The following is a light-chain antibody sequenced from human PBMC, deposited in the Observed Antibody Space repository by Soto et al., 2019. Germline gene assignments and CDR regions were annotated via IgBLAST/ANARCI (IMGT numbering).Light chain of an antibody. Sequence: EIVLTQSPATLSLSPGERATLSCRASQSVSSYLAWYQQKPGQGPRLLIYDASNRATGIPARFSGSGSGTDFTLTISSLEPEDFALYYCQQRSNWPPYTFGQGTKLEIK. CDR2: DAS. J-gene: IGKJ2*01. CDR1: QSVSSY. CDR3: QQRSNWPPYT. V-gene: IGKV3-11*01.